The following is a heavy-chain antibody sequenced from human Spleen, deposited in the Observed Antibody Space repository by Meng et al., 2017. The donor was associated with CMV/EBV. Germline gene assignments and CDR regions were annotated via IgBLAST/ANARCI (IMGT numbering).Heavy chain of an antibody. CDR2: MNPNSGNT. CDR1: GYTFTSYD. V-gene: IGHV1-8*01. Sequence: ASVKVSCKASGYTFTSYDINWVRQATGQGLEWMGWMNPNSGNTGYAQKFQGRVTMTRNTSISTAYMELSSLRSEDTAVYYCARHYCSGGSCLGPFDYWGQGTLVTVS. CDR3: ARHYCSGGSCLGPFDY. D-gene: IGHD2-15*01. J-gene: IGHJ4*02.